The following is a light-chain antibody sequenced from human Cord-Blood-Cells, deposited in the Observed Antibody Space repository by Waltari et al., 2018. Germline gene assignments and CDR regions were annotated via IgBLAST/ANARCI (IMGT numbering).Light chain of an antibody. CDR2: SNN. J-gene: IGLJ1*01. CDR3: AAWDDSSYV. V-gene: IGLV1-44*01. Sequence: QSVLTQPPSASGTPGQRVTISCSGSSSNIGSNTVNWYQQLPGTAPKLLIYSNNNRPSGLPDRFSGSKSRTSASLAISGLQSEDEADYYCAAWDDSSYVFGTGTKVTVL. CDR1: SSNIGSNT.